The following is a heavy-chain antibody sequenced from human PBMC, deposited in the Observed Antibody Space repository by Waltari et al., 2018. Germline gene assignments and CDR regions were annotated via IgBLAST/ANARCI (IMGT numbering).Heavy chain of an antibody. CDR2: INTKTGKS. CDR1: GYTVSAYS. D-gene: IGHD4-17*01. CDR3: ARWRPPDYGLDN. J-gene: IGHJ4*02. V-gene: IGHV7-4-1*02. Sequence: QVQLVQSGSELKKPGTSVKISCKDSGYTVSAYSSNWLSQASGQGFEWMARINTKTGKSTYAPDFTGRFVVSLDTSVSTAYLEIISLKAEDTAVYYCARWRPPDYGLDNWGQGTLVTVSA.